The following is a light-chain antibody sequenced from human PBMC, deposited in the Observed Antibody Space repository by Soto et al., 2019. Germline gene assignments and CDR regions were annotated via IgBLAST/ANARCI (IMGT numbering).Light chain of an antibody. CDR2: SFN. J-gene: IGLJ1*01. Sequence: QAVVTQPPSVSGAPGQTVTISCTGSRSNIGAGYDIHWYQFLPGTAPKLLIYSFNKRPSGIPDRFSGSKSGTSASLAITGLQPEDEADYYCQSYDDSLSGSGVFGTGTKLTVL. V-gene: IGLV1-40*01. CDR1: RSNIGAGYD. CDR3: QSYDDSLSGSGV.